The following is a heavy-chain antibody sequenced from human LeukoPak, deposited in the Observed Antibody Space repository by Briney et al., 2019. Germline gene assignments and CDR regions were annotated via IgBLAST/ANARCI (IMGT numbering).Heavy chain of an antibody. D-gene: IGHD6-6*01. V-gene: IGHV3-48*03. CDR3: ARGNSIAARLFDY. J-gene: IGHJ4*02. CDR1: GFTFSSYE. Sequence: PGGSLRLSCAASGFTFSSYEMNWVRQAPGKGLEWVSYISSSGSTIYYADSVKGRFTISRDNAKNTLYLQMNSLRAEDTAVYYCARGNSIAARLFDYWGQGTLVTVSS. CDR2: ISSSGSTI.